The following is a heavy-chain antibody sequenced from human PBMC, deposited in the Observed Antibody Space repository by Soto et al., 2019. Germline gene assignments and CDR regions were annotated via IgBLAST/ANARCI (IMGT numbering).Heavy chain of an antibody. CDR1: GFTFSSYG. J-gene: IGHJ2*01. CDR3: AKELLTSLDIVPRWYFDL. Sequence: QVQLVESGGGVVQPGRSLRLSCAASGFTFSSYGMHWVRQAPGKGLEWVAVISYDGSNKYYADSVKGRFTISRDNSKNTLYLQMNSLRAEDTAVYYCAKELLTSLDIVPRWYFDLWGRGTLVTVSS. V-gene: IGHV3-30*18. CDR2: ISYDGSNK. D-gene: IGHD5-12*01.